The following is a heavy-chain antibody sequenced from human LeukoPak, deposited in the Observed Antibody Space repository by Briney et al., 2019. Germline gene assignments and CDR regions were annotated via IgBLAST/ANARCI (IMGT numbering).Heavy chain of an antibody. V-gene: IGHV1-2*02. J-gene: IGHJ4*02. CDR2: INPNSGGT. Sequence: ASVKVSCKASGYTFTSYYMHWVRQAPGQGLEWMGWINPNSGGTNYAQKFQGRVTMTRDTSISTAYMELSRLRSDDTAVYYCARARWELLYVDYWGQGTLVTVSS. D-gene: IGHD1-26*01. CDR3: ARARWELLYVDY. CDR1: GYTFTSYY.